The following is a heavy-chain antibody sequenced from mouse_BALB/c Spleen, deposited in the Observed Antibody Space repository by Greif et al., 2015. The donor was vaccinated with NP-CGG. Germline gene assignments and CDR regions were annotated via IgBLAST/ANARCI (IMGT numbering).Heavy chain of an antibody. Sequence: EVKLVESGPELVKPGASVKMSCKASGYTFTSYVMHWVKQKPGQGLEWIGYTNPYNDGTKYDEKFKGKATLTSDKSSSTAYMELSSLTSEDSAVYYCARGREGFAYWGQGTLVTVSA. CDR1: GYTFTSYV. CDR2: TNPYNDGT. J-gene: IGHJ3*01. CDR3: ARGREGFAY. V-gene: IGHV1-14*01.